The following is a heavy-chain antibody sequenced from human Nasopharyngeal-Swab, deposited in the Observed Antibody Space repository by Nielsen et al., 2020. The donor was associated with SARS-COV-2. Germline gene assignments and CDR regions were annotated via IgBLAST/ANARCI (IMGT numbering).Heavy chain of an antibody. CDR3: AKDRDSGDDSDDYYHYYGMDV. Sequence: GESLKISCAASGFTFSSYAISWVRQAPGKGLEWVSVISGSDYTTYYADSVKGRFTVSRDNSKNTVSLQMNSLRAEDTAIYYCAKDRDSGDDSDDYYHYYGMDVWGQGTTVTVPS. J-gene: IGHJ6*02. D-gene: IGHD5-12*01. CDR2: ISGSDYTT. CDR1: GFTFSSYA. V-gene: IGHV3-23*01.